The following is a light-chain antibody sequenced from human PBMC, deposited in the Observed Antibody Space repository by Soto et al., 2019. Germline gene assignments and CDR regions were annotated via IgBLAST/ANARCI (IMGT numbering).Light chain of an antibody. V-gene: IGKV1-39*01. CDR2: VAS. CDR3: QQSYTTPRT. CDR1: QSISSY. Sequence: DIQMTQSPSSLSASVGDRVAITCRASQSISSYLNWYQQKPGKAPNLLIYVASSFQSGVPSRFSGSGSGTDFTLTISSLQPEDFATYYCQQSYTTPRTFGQGTKVEIK. J-gene: IGKJ1*01.